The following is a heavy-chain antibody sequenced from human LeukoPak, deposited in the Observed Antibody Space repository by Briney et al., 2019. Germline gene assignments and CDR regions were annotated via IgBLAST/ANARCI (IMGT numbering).Heavy chain of an antibody. CDR3: ARGGSWIQLWHFDY. V-gene: IGHV3-30*03. J-gene: IGHJ4*02. Sequence: GGSLRLSCAASGFTFSSYGMHWVRQAPGKGLEWVAVISYDGSNKYYADSVKGRFTISRDNSKNTLYLQMNSLRAEDTAVYYCARGGSWIQLWHFDYWGQGTLVTVSS. D-gene: IGHD5-18*01. CDR1: GFTFSSYG. CDR2: ISYDGSNK.